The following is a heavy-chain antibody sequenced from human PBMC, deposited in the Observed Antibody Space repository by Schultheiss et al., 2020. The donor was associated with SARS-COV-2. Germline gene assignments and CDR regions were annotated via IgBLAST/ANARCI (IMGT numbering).Heavy chain of an antibody. D-gene: IGHD1-7*01. CDR1: GFNLRNYW. CDR2: IKQDGSVE. Sequence: GSLRLSCAASGFNLRNYWMDWVRQAPGKGLQWVANIKQDGSVEHYVDSVRGRFIISRDNAKNSLYLQMNNLRAEDTAVYYCAKELRYNWNYGEFYWGQGTLVTVSS. J-gene: IGHJ4*02. CDR3: AKELRYNWNYGEFY. V-gene: IGHV3-7*03.